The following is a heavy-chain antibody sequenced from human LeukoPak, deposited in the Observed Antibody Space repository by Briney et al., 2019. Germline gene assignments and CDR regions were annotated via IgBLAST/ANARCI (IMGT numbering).Heavy chain of an antibody. J-gene: IGHJ6*02. CDR3: ARGTPNRVGATPFGMDV. Sequence: ASIKVSCKTSGYTFTNYGISWVRQAPGQGLEWMGWISAYNGNANYAQKFQGRVTMTRNTSISTAYMELSSLRSEDTAVYYCARGTPNRVGATPFGMDVWGQGTTVTVSS. CDR1: GYTFTNYG. V-gene: IGHV1-18*01. CDR2: ISAYNGNA. D-gene: IGHD1-26*01.